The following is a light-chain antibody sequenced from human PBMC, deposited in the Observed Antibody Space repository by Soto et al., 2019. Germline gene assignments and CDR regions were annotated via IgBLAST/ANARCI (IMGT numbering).Light chain of an antibody. Sequence: EIVLTQSPGTLSLSPGERATLSCRASQSVSNSFLAWYQQKPGQAPRLLIHGASNRATGIPGRFSGSGSGTDFTLTISSLDPEDFAVYYCQQYGSSPQTFGQGTKVEIK. J-gene: IGKJ1*01. V-gene: IGKV3-20*01. CDR2: GAS. CDR3: QQYGSSPQT. CDR1: QSVSNSF.